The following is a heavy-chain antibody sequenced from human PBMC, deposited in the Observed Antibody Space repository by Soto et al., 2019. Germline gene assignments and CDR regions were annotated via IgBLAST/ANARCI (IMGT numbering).Heavy chain of an antibody. CDR1: GYSFTSYW. V-gene: IGHV5-10-1*01. D-gene: IGHD6-19*01. CDR2: IDPSDSYT. CDR3: ATGLDGGGWNYFDY. Sequence: XXSLKISCKGSGYSFTSYWINWVRQMPGKGLEWMGRIDPSDSYTNYSPSFQGHVTISADKSISTAYLQWSSLNASDTAMYYCATGLDGGGWNYFDYWGQGTLVTVSS. J-gene: IGHJ4*02.